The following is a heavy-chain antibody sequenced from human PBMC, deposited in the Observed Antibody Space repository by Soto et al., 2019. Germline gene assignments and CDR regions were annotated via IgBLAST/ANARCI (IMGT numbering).Heavy chain of an antibody. J-gene: IGHJ3*02. CDR1: GYTFTSYI. D-gene: IGHD3-3*01. CDR2: INPSGGST. CDR3: GRVRTRDYWSGYSPVDI. V-gene: IGHV1-46*01. Sequence: QVLLAQSGAEVKKPGASVKVSCKTSGYTFTSYIIQWVRQAPGQGLEWVGMINPSGGSTNYAQKFQGRVTVTRDTSTSTVYMVVSSLRSEDTAVYYCGRVRTRDYWSGYSPVDIWGQGTMVTVSS.